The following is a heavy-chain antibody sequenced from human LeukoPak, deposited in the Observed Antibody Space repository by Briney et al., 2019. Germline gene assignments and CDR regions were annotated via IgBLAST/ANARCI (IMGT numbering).Heavy chain of an antibody. CDR2: FDPEDGET. V-gene: IGHV1-24*01. J-gene: IGHJ5*02. CDR3: ATSIPGYSGYDYGWFDP. CDR1: GYTLTELS. Sequence: ASVKVSCKVSGYTLTELSMHWVRQAPGKGLEWMGGFDPEDGETIYAQKFQGRVTMTEDTSTDTAYMELSSLRSEDTAVYYCATSIPGYSGYDYGWFDPWGQGTLVTVSS. D-gene: IGHD5-12*01.